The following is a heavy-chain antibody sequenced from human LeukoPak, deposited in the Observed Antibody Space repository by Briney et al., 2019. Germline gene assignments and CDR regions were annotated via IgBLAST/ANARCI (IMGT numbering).Heavy chain of an antibody. J-gene: IGHJ5*02. CDR2: IYHSGST. CDR3: ARGTVTTGFGP. D-gene: IGHD4-17*01. V-gene: IGHV4-4*02. Sequence: PSETLSLTCAVSGGSISSSNWWSWVRPPPGKGLEWIGEIYHSGSTNYNPSLKSRVTISVDTSKNQFSLKLSSVTAANTAVYYCARGTVTTGFGPWGQGTLVTVSS. CDR1: GGSISSSNW.